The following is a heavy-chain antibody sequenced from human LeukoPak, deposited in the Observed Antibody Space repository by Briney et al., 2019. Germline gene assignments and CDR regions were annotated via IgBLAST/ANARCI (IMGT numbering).Heavy chain of an antibody. CDR2: IYYSGST. J-gene: IGHJ4*02. CDR3: ARPRWGLRYFDYFDY. Sequence: SETLSLTCTVSGGSISSSSYYWGWIRQPPGNGLEWIGSIYYSGSTYYNPSLKSRVTISVDTSKNQFSLKLSSVTAADTAVYYCARPRWGLRYFDYFDYWGQGTLVTVSS. D-gene: IGHD3-9*01. CDR1: GGSISSSSYY. V-gene: IGHV4-39*07.